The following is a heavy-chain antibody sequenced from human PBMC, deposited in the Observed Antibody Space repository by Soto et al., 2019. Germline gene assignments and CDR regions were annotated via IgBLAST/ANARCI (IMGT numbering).Heavy chain of an antibody. CDR2: IYPGDSDT. D-gene: IGHD3-10*01. J-gene: IGHJ3*02. Sequence: GESLKISCKGSGYSFTSYWIGWVRQMPGKGLEWMGIIYPGDSDTRYSPSFQGQVTISADKSISTAYLQWSSLKASDTAMYYCASCNYYGSGSYRLVAFDIWGQGTMVTVSS. CDR1: GYSFTSYW. CDR3: ASCNYYGSGSYRLVAFDI. V-gene: IGHV5-51*01.